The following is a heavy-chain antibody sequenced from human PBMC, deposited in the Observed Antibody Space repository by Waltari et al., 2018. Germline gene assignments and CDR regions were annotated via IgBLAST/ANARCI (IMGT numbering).Heavy chain of an antibody. CDR3: ARDKYSSGSYYYYGMDV. J-gene: IGHJ6*02. CDR2: IYHSGST. D-gene: IGHD6-19*01. CDR1: GGSISSSNW. V-gene: IGHV4-4*02. Sequence: QVQLQESGPGLVKPSGTLSLTCAVSGGSISSSNWWSWVRQPQGKGLEWIGEIYHSGSTNYNPSLKSRVTISVDKSKNQFSLKLSSVTAADTAVYYCARDKYSSGSYYYYGMDVWGQGTTVTVSS.